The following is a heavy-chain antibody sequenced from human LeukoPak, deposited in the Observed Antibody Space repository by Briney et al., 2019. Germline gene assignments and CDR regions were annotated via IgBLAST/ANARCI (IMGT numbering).Heavy chain of an antibody. CDR1: GFTVSSNY. CDR2: IYSGGST. J-gene: IGHJ4*02. CDR3: ARDTSGSYLDY. D-gene: IGHD1-26*01. V-gene: IGHV3-53*01. Sequence: GGTLRLSCAASGFTVSSNYMSWVRQAPGKGREGVSVIYSGGSTYYSDSVQGRFPLSRDNSKHTLYLQMNSLRAEDTAVYYCARDTSGSYLDYWGQGTLVTVSS.